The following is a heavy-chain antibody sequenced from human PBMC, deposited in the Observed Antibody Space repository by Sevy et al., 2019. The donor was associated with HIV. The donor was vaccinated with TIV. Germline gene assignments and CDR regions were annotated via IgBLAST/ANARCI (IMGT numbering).Heavy chain of an antibody. CDR2: INPNSGGT. J-gene: IGHJ3*02. D-gene: IGHD1-20*01. CDR3: ASLSGITGTPMLDDI. Sequence: ASVKVSCKASGYTFTGYYMHWVRQAPGQGLEWMGWINPNSGGTNYAQKFQGRVTMTRDTSISTAYMELGRLRSDDTAVYYCASLSGITGTPMLDDIWGQGTMVTVSS. V-gene: IGHV1-2*02. CDR1: GYTFTGYY.